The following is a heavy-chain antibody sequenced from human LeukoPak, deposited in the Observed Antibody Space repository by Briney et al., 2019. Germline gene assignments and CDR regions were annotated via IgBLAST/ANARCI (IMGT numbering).Heavy chain of an antibody. CDR1: GFTFSSYA. CDR3: ATHSNYDFWSGSYAFDI. J-gene: IGHJ3*02. CDR2: ISYDGSNK. Sequence: GRSLRLSCAASGFTFSSYAMHWVRQAPGKGREWVAVISYDGSNKYYADSVKGRFTISRDNSKNTLYLQMNSLRAEDTAVYYCATHSNYDFWSGSYAFDIWGQGTMVTVSS. V-gene: IGHV3-30*14. D-gene: IGHD3-3*01.